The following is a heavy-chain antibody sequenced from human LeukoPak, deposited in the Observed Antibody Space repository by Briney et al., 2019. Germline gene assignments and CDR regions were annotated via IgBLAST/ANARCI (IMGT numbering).Heavy chain of an antibody. V-gene: IGHV1-2*02. Sequence: ASVKVSCKASGYTFTGYYMHWVRQAPGQGLEWMGWINPNSGGTNYAQKFQGRVTMTRDTSISTAYMELSRLRSDDTAVYYCARARRGTSCHDWFDPWGQRTLVTVSS. CDR2: INPNSGGT. J-gene: IGHJ5*02. CDR3: ARARRGTSCHDWFDP. CDR1: GYTFTGYY. D-gene: IGHD2-2*01.